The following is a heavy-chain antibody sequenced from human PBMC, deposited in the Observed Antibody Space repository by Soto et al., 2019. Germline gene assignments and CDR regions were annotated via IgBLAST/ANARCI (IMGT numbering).Heavy chain of an antibody. V-gene: IGHV3-33*01. CDR1: GFTFSLFG. D-gene: IGHD3-10*01. Sequence: QVQLVESGGGVVQPGRSLRLSCAASGFTFSLFGMHWVRQAPGKGLEWVEVIGYDGSKKYYADSVKGRFTISRDNSNNMLHLEMNSLRAEDTAVYYCARVRGGSGTFPPLYWVKGTLVTGSS. CDR3: ARVRGGSGTFPPLY. CDR2: IGYDGSKK. J-gene: IGHJ4*02.